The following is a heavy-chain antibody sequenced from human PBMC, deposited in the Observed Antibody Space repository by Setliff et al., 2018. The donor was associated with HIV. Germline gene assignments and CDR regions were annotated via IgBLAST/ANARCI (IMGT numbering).Heavy chain of an antibody. J-gene: IGHJ3*02. CDR3: ARENTYDSSGWGAFDI. CDR1: GYTFPSYG. Sequence: AASVKVSCKASGYTFPSYGISWVRQAPGQGLEWMGWISAYDGNTNYAQKFQGRVTMTTDTSTSTAYMELRSLRSDDTAVYYCARENTYDSSGWGAFDIWGPGTMVTVSS. V-gene: IGHV1-18*01. CDR2: ISAYDGNT. D-gene: IGHD3-22*01.